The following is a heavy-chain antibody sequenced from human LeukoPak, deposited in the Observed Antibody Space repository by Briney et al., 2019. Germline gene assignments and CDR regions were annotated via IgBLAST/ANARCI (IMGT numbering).Heavy chain of an antibody. J-gene: IGHJ4*02. CDR2: IYPNGRT. D-gene: IGHD3/OR15-3a*01. CDR1: GLSVSDNY. CDR3: ARAWTGDY. Sequence: PRGSLRLSCAVSGLSVSDNYMTWVRQAPGKGLDWVSIIYPNGRTYYADSVKGRFTISRDNSKNTLNLQMNSLRVEDTAVYYCARAWTGDYWGQGTLVTVSS. V-gene: IGHV3-53*01.